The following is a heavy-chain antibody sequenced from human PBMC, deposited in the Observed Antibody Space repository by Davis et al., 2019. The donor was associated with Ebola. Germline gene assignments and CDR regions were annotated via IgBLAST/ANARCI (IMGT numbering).Heavy chain of an antibody. Sequence: GGSLRLSCAASGFTFSNYGMHWVRQAPGKGLEWVAVIWYDGSNEYYTDSVKGRFTISRDNAKSSLFLDMNSLRVEDTAVYYCALVDTAMAWGRGTLVTVS. CDR3: ALVDTAMA. J-gene: IGHJ4*02. CDR1: GFTFSNYG. D-gene: IGHD5-18*01. CDR2: IWYDGSNE. V-gene: IGHV3-33*03.